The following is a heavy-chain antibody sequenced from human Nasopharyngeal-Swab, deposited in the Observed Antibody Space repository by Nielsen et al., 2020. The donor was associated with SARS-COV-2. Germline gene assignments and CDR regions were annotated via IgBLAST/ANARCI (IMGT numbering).Heavy chain of an antibody. CDR1: GFTFCSYE. Sequence: GSLRLSCAASGFTFCSYEMNWVRQAPGKGLEWVSYISSSGSTIYYADSVKGRFTISRDNAKNSLYLQMNSLRAEDTAVYYCASLSRDGYNSWGQGTLVTVSS. J-gene: IGHJ4*02. D-gene: IGHD5-24*01. CDR3: ASLSRDGYNS. V-gene: IGHV3-48*03. CDR2: ISSSGSTI.